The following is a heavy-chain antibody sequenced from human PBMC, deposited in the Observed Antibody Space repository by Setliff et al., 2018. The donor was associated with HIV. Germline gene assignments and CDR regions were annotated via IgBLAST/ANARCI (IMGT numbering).Heavy chain of an antibody. V-gene: IGHV1-46*01. CDR3: ASPSFGDVDYYYGMDV. J-gene: IGHJ6*02. CDR2: INPSGDVI. CDR1: GYTSTSFS. D-gene: IGHD3-10*01. Sequence: VASVKVSCKASGYTSTSFSLHWVRQAPGQGLEWMGIINPSGDVIRYAQKFQGRVTMTRDTSTSTVYMDLSSLRSEDTAVYYCASPSFGDVDYYYGMDVWGQGTTVTVSS.